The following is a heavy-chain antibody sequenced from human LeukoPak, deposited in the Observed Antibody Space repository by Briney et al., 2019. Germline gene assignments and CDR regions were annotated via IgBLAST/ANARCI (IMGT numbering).Heavy chain of an antibody. CDR1: GFTVSSNH. V-gene: IGHV3-66*01. CDR3: AKDAILTGYYLFDY. D-gene: IGHD3-9*01. CDR2: IHIGDNT. Sequence: GGSLRLSCAASGFTVSSNHMSWVRQAPGKGLEWVSIIHIGDNTYYADSVQGRFTISRDNSKNTLYLQMNSLRAEDTAVYYCAKDAILTGYYLFDYWGQGTLVTVSS. J-gene: IGHJ4*02.